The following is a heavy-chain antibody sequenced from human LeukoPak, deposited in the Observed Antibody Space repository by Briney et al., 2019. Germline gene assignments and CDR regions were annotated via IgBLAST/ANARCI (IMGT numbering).Heavy chain of an antibody. J-gene: IGHJ4*02. CDR3: AKGLTGIAVAAPDY. V-gene: IGHV3-30*02. Sequence: GGSLRLSCAASGFTFSSYGMHWVRQAPGKGLEWVAFIRYDGSNKYYADSVKGRFTISRDNSKNTLYLQMNSLRAEDTAVYYCAKGLTGIAVAAPDYWGQGTLVTVSS. CDR2: IRYDGSNK. CDR1: GFTFSSYG. D-gene: IGHD6-19*01.